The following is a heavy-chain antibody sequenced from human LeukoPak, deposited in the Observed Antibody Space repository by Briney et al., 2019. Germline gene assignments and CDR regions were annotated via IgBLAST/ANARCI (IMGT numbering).Heavy chain of an antibody. J-gene: IGHJ4*02. V-gene: IGHV3-30*04. CDR3: ARGRGSYYVDY. CDR1: GFTFNSYA. D-gene: IGHD1-26*01. CDR2: ISYDGSNK. Sequence: GGSLRLSCAASGFTFNSYAMHWVRQAPGKGLEWVAVISYDGSNKYYADSVKGRFTISRDNSKNTLYLQMNSLRAEDTAVYYCARGRGSYYVDYWGQGTLVTVSS.